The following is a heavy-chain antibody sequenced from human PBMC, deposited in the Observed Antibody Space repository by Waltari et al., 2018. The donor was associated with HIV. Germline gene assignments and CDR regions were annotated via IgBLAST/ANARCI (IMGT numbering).Heavy chain of an antibody. V-gene: IGHV4-34*10. CDR3: ARAPLLNFDPYYFDS. CDR1: GYH. Sequence: GYHWTWIRQFPGKGLEWIGEVNHNGKVTYRPSLERRLNISVDISKNQFYLKLHSVTAADTAVYYCARAPLLNFDPYYFDSWGQGTLVTVSS. D-gene: IGHD2-21*01. J-gene: IGHJ4*02. CDR2: VNHNGKV.